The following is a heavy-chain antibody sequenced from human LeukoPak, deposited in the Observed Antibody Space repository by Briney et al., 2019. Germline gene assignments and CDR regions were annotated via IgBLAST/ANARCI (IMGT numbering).Heavy chain of an antibody. D-gene: IGHD3-3*01. Sequence: GGSLRLSCAASGFTFSNFWMHWVRQAPGKGLVWVALIYGDGSFTRYADSVKGRFTISRDNSKNTLYLQMNSLRAEDTAVYYCARPRWGYDLSYYFDYWGQGTLVTVSS. J-gene: IGHJ4*02. V-gene: IGHV3-74*01. CDR1: GFTFSNFW. CDR3: ARPRWGYDLSYYFDY. CDR2: IYGDGSFT.